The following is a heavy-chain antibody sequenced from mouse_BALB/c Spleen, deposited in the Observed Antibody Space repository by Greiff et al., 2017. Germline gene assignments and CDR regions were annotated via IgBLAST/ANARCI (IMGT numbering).Heavy chain of an antibody. CDR2: INPSSGYT. Sequence: QVQLQQSGAELARPGASVKMSCKASGYTFTSYTMHWVKQTPGQGLEWIGYINPSSGYTNYNQKFKDKATLTADKSSSTAYMQLSSLTSEDSAVYYCARGITGTLYYFDYWGQGTTLTVSS. CDR1: GYTFTSYT. CDR3: ARGITGTLYYFDY. D-gene: IGHD4-1*01. J-gene: IGHJ2*01. V-gene: IGHV1-4*01.